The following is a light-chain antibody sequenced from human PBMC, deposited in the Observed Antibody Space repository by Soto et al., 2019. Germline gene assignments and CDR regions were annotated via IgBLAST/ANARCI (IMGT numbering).Light chain of an antibody. CDR3: KSFTSTYVHV. Sequence: QSALTQPASVSGSPGQSITISCTGTSRDVGGYNYVSWYQQHPGKAPKLMIYDVNNRPSGVSNRFSGSKSGSTASLTISGLQAEDEAYYYCKSFTSTYVHVFGTGTKLTVL. J-gene: IGLJ1*01. V-gene: IGLV2-14*01. CDR2: DVN. CDR1: SRDVGGYNY.